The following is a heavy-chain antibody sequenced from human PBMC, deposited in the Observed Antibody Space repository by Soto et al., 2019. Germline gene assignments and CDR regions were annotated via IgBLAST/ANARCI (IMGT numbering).Heavy chain of an antibody. Sequence: ASVKVSCKASGYTFTGYYMHWVRQAPGQGLEWMGWINPNSGGTNYAQKFQGRVTMTRDTSISTAYMELSRLRSDDTAVYYCARGGRTLRFLEWPKLDYWGQGTLVTVSS. J-gene: IGHJ4*02. CDR2: INPNSGGT. V-gene: IGHV1-2*02. CDR3: ARGGRTLRFLEWPKLDY. CDR1: GYTFTGYY. D-gene: IGHD3-3*01.